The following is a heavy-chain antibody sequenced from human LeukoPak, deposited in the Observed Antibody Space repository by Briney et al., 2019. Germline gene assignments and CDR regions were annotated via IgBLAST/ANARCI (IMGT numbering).Heavy chain of an antibody. J-gene: IGHJ4*02. Sequence: GGSLRLSCAAFGFTFSGYSMNWVRQAPGKGLEWVSYISSSSSTIYYADSVKGRFTISRDNAKNSLYLQMNSLRAEDTAVYYCARDIGSWYFGNFDNWGQGTLVTVSS. V-gene: IGHV3-48*01. D-gene: IGHD6-13*01. CDR1: GFTFSGYS. CDR3: ARDIGSWYFGNFDN. CDR2: ISSSSSTI.